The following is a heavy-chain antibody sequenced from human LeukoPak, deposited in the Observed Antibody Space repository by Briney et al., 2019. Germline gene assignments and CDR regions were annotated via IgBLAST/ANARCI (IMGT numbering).Heavy chain of an antibody. D-gene: IGHD2-2*01. J-gene: IGHJ5*02. Sequence: SETLSLTCAVSGYSISSGYYWGWIRQPPGKGLEWIGSIYHSGSTYYNPSLKSRVTISVDTSKNQFSLKLSSVTAADTAVYYCASHRVAPAAQPTNWFDPWGQGTLVTVSS. CDR3: ASHRVAPAAQPTNWFDP. CDR1: GYSISSGYY. V-gene: IGHV4-38-2*01. CDR2: IYHSGST.